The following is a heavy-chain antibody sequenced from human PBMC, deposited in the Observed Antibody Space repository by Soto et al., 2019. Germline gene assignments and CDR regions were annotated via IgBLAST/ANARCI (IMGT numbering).Heavy chain of an antibody. CDR3: ARYSGYEDS. CDR2: ISGTGTSA. D-gene: IGHD5-12*01. V-gene: IGHV3-23*01. J-gene: IGHJ4*02. CDR1: GLTFSNYA. Sequence: GGSLRLSCAASGLTFSNYAMNWVRQAPGKGLEWVSVISGTGTSAYYADSVKGRFTISRDNSKNSLYLQMNTLRDEDTALYYCARYSGYEDSWGQGTLVTVSS.